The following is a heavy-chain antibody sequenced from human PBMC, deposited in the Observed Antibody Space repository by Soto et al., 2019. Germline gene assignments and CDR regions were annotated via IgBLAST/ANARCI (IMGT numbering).Heavy chain of an antibody. V-gene: IGHV5-51*01. Sequence: GESLKISCQGSGYIFTTYWIGWVSQMPGKGLEWMGIIYPTDSDTRYSPSFQGQVTISADKSITTAYLQWSSLRASDTAVYYCARSGYSSHGMDVWGQGTTVTVSS. CDR3: ARSGYSSHGMDV. D-gene: IGHD5-12*01. CDR1: GYIFTTYW. J-gene: IGHJ6*02. CDR2: IYPTDSDT.